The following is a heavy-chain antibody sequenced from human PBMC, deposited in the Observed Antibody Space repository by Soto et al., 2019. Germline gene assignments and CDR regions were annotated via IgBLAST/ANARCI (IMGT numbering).Heavy chain of an antibody. CDR3: ARHPIRYYDVLTGQIIYPEFNWVDP. CDR1: GGFITNDY. D-gene: IGHD3-9*01. CDR2: VYHTGST. V-gene: IGHV4-59*08. J-gene: IGHJ5*02. Sequence: SETLSLTCAVSGGFITNDYWSWIRQPPGKGLEWIGYVYHTGSTNYKPSLKSRVTISVDKSKNQFSLKLTSVTAADTAVYYCARHPIRYYDVLTGQIIYPEFNWVDPWGHGILVTVSS.